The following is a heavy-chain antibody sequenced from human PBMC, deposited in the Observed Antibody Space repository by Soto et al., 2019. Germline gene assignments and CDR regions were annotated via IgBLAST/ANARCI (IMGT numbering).Heavy chain of an antibody. V-gene: IGHV1-18*01. Sequence: QVQLVQSGAEVKKPGSSVKVSCKASGYTVTNYGVSWVRQAPGQGLEWMGWISAYNRNTNYAQNLQGRVTMTTDTSTSTAYMELRSLRSDDTAAYYCARDKGSSGTYYFDYWGQGTLVTVSS. D-gene: IGHD3-22*01. J-gene: IGHJ4*02. CDR1: GYTVTNYG. CDR3: ARDKGSSGTYYFDY. CDR2: ISAYNRNT.